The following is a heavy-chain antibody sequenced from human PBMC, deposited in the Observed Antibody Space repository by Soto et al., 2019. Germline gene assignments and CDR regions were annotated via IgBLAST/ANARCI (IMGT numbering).Heavy chain of an antibody. V-gene: IGHV4-59*01. CDR3: ARVPFEYSSSWYGSGPNTNWFDP. J-gene: IGHJ5*02. Sequence: KTSETLSLTCTVSGGSISSYYWSWVRQPPGKGLEWIGYIYYSGSTNYNPSLKSRVTISVDTSKNQFSLKLSSVTAADTAVYYCARVPFEYSSSWYGSGPNTNWFDPWGQGTLVTVSS. CDR2: IYYSGST. D-gene: IGHD6-13*01. CDR1: GGSISSYY.